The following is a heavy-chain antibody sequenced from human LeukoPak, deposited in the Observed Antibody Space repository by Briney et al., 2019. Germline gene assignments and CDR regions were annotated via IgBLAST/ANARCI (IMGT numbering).Heavy chain of an antibody. V-gene: IGHV3-48*02. J-gene: IGHJ4*02. Sequence: PGGSLRLSCAASGFTFSSYSMNWVRQAPGKGLEWVSFISSSSSPIYYADSVKGRFTISRDNAKNSVYLQMNSLRDEGTAVYYCARGGLEWLSYWGQGTLVTVSS. CDR1: GFTFSSYS. CDR2: ISSSSSPI. D-gene: IGHD6-19*01. CDR3: ARGGLEWLSY.